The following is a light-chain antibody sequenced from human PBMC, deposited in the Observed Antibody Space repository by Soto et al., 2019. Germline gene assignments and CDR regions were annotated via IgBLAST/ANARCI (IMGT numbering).Light chain of an antibody. Sequence: DIQMTQSPSSLSASVGDGVTITCRASQNIIRHLNWYQHKPGRAPRLLIYAASTLQSGVPSRFTGGGSGTEFTLTISGLQPEDFTTYYCQHSYSMPIAFGQGTRLEIK. J-gene: IGKJ5*01. CDR3: QHSYSMPIA. V-gene: IGKV1-39*01. CDR2: AAS. CDR1: QNIIRH.